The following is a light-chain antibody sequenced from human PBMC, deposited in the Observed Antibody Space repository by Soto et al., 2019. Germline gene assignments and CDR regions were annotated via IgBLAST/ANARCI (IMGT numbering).Light chain of an antibody. J-gene: IGLJ2*01. CDR1: ASNIGSNF. Sequence: QSVLTQPPSASGPPGQRVTISCSGRASNIGSNFVSWYQVVPGTAPKLLIYTNSHRPSAVPDRFSGSRSGTSASLDISGLQSDDEADYFCATWDDNVKGPVFGGGTKLTVL. CDR2: TNS. CDR3: ATWDDNVKGPV. V-gene: IGLV1-44*01.